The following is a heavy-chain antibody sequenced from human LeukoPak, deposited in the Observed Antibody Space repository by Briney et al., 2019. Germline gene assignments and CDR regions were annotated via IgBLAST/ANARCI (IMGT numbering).Heavy chain of an antibody. Sequence: GGSLRLSCAASGFSFSSHWMSWVRRAPGKGLEWVANIKQDGSEKYYVDSVKGRFTISRDNAKNSLYLQMNSLRAEDTAVYYCARGGGPFDYWGQGTLVTVSS. J-gene: IGHJ4*02. CDR1: GFSFSSHW. V-gene: IGHV3-7*01. CDR2: IKQDGSEK. D-gene: IGHD3-16*01. CDR3: ARGGGPFDY.